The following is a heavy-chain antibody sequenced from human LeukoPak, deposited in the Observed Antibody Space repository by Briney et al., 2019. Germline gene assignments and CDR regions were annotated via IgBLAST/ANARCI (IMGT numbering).Heavy chain of an antibody. V-gene: IGHV4-59*08. CDR1: GGSISSYY. J-gene: IGHJ4*02. CDR3: ARQTYDILTGSTLDY. D-gene: IGHD3-9*01. Sequence: SETLSLTCTVSGGSISSYYWSWIRQPPGKGLEGMGYIYYSGSTNYNPSLKSRGTISVDTSKNQFSLNLSSVTAAETAVYYCARQTYDILTGSTLDYWGQGTLVTVSS. CDR2: IYYSGST.